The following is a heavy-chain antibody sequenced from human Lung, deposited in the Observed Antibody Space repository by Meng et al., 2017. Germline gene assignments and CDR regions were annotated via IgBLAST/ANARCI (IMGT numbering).Heavy chain of an antibody. CDR1: GGYFSDYD. Sequence: QVQLQQGGAGLVKPSETLALTCVVAGGYFSDYDWSWIRQPPGKGLEWIGEINHSGSTNYNPSLESRATISVDTSQNNLSLKLSSVTAADSAVYYCARGPTTMAHDFDYWGQGTLVTVSS. V-gene: IGHV4-34*01. J-gene: IGHJ4*02. CDR3: ARGPTTMAHDFDY. CDR2: INHSGST. D-gene: IGHD4-11*01.